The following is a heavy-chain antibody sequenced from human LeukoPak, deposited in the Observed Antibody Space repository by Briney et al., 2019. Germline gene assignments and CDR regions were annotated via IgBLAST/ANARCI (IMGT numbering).Heavy chain of an antibody. CDR2: IYYSGST. J-gene: IGHJ4*02. V-gene: IGHV4-39*07. CDR1: GGSISSSSYY. D-gene: IGHD1-26*01. Sequence: SETLSLTCTVSGGSISSSSYYWGWIRQPPGKGLEWIGSIYYSGSTYYNPSLKSRVTISVDTSKNQFSLKLSSVTAADTAVYYCASRSGSYSGYYFDYWGQGTLVTVSS. CDR3: ASRSGSYSGYYFDY.